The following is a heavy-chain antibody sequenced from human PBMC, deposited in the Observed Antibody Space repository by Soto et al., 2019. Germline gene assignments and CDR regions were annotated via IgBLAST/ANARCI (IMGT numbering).Heavy chain of an antibody. CDR1: GYTFTRYT. J-gene: IGHJ5*02. CDR2: INPDNGNT. V-gene: IGHV1-3*01. CDR3: ARTYNWNDGGWFDP. D-gene: IGHD1-20*01. Sequence: ASVKVSCKASGYTFTRYTMNWVRQAPGQRLEWMGWINPDNGNTKSSQKFQDRVTMTTDTSTSTAYMELRSLRSDDTAVYYCARTYNWNDGGWFDPWGQGTLVTVPQ.